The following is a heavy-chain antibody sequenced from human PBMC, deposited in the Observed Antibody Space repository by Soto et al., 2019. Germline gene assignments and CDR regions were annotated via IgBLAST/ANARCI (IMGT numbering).Heavy chain of an antibody. CDR1: GFTFSTYS. D-gene: IGHD6-19*01. V-gene: IGHV3-48*01. J-gene: IGHJ4*02. CDR2: ISSSSTI. CDR3: ARERGSGWTFDY. Sequence: GGALRLSCAASGFTFSTYSMNWVRQAPGKGLEWVSSISSSSTIYYADSVKGRFTISRDNVQNSLYLQMHSLRAEDTAVYYCARERGSGWTFDYWGQGTLVTVSS.